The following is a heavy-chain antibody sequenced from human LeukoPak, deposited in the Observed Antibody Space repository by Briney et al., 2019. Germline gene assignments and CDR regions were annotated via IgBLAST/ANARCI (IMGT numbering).Heavy chain of an antibody. D-gene: IGHD2-2*01. CDR3: ARGYCSSTSCHNWFDP. Sequence: GGSLRLSCAASGFTFSSYAMSWVRQAPGKGLEWVSAISGSGGSTYYADSVKGRFTISRDNSKNTLYLQVNSLRAEDTAVYYCARGYCSSTSCHNWFDPWGQGTLVTVSS. J-gene: IGHJ5*02. CDR1: GFTFSSYA. CDR2: ISGSGGST. V-gene: IGHV3-23*01.